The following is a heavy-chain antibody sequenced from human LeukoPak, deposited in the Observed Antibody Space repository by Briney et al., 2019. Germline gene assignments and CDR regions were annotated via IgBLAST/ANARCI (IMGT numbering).Heavy chain of an antibody. J-gene: IGHJ4*02. Sequence: PGGSLRLSCAASGFTFSGSAMHWVRQASGKGLEWVGRFRSKANSYATAYAASMKGRFTISRDDSKNTAYLQMNSLRTEDTAVYYCTSSRAPLTGYPYWGQGTLVTVSS. V-gene: IGHV3-73*01. CDR1: GFTFSGSA. D-gene: IGHD3-9*01. CDR3: TSSRAPLTGYPY. CDR2: FRSKANSYAT.